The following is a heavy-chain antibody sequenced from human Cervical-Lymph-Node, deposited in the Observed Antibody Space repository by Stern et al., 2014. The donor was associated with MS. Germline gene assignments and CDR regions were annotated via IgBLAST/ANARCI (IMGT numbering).Heavy chain of an antibody. CDR3: ARGDTMYVGWMDV. CDR1: GYNFKSFD. J-gene: IGHJ6*02. Sequence: VQLVESGAEVRKPGASVKVSCKASGYNFKSFDINWVRQAPGHGLEWMGWVSPNSGGTGSAQRFQDRVTMTADSSMTTAYMELRSLTSDDSAVYYCARGDTMYVGWMDVWGQGTTVIVSS. D-gene: IGHD3-10*02. CDR2: VSPNSGGT. V-gene: IGHV1-8*01.